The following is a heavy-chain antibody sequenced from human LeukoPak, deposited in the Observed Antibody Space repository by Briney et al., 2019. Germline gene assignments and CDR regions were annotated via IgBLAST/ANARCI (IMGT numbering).Heavy chain of an antibody. J-gene: IGHJ4*02. V-gene: IGHV3-23*01. D-gene: IGHD1-26*01. CDR2: ISGSGGST. CDR1: GFTLSSYA. CDR3: AKDCCEGELVFGY. Sequence: GGSLRLSCAASGFTLSSYAMSWVRQAPGKGLEWVSAISGSGGSTYYADSVKGRFTISRDNSKDTLSLQMNSLRAEDTAVYYCAKDCCEGELVFGYWGQGTLVTVSS.